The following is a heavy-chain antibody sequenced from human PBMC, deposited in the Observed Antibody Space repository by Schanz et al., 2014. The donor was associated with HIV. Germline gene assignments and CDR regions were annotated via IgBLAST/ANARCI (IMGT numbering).Heavy chain of an antibody. J-gene: IGHJ4*02. CDR2: INTYYDKT. CDR1: GYTFTNYG. Sequence: QVQLVQSGPEVKKPGASVKVSCKASGYTFTNYGISWVRQAPGQGLEWMGWINTYYDKTKYAEKFQDRVTMTTDTSRYTAYMELRSLRSDDTAVYYCARGDRDDFWSGAAIWGQGTLVTVSS. V-gene: IGHV1-18*01. CDR3: ARGDRDDFWSGAAI. D-gene: IGHD3-3*01.